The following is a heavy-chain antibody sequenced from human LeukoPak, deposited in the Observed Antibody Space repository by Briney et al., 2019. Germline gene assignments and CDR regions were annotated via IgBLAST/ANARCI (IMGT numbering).Heavy chain of an antibody. Sequence: ASVKVSCKASGYTFTGYYMHWVRQAPGQGLEWMGRINPNSGGTNYAQKFQGRVTMTRDTSISTAYMELSRLRSDDTAVYYCARSGYFSGGSCYPTPLYYFFGMDVWGQGTTVTVSS. CDR3: ARSGYFSGGSCYPTPLYYFFGMDV. V-gene: IGHV1-2*06. CDR1: GYTFTGYY. J-gene: IGHJ6*02. CDR2: INPNSGGT. D-gene: IGHD2-15*01.